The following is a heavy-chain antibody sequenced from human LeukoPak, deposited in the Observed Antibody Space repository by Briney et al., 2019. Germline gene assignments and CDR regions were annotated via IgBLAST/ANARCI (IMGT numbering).Heavy chain of an antibody. CDR1: GFTFSSHD. V-gene: IGHV3-13*01. J-gene: IGHJ6*02. CDR3: ARDLRGYRYGGYPYFYGMDV. Sequence: GGSLRLSCAVSGFTFSSHDLHWVRQAAGKGLEWVSTIGTTGDTFYPDSAKGRFTNSRESAKNSLYLQMNSLRAGDTAVYYCARDLRGYRYGGYPYFYGMDVWGQGTTVTVSS. CDR2: IGTTGDT. D-gene: IGHD5-18*01.